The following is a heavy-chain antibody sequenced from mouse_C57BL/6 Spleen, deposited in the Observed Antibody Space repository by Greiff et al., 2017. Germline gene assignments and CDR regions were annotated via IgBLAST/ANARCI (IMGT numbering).Heavy chain of an antibody. CDR1: GYAFSSYW. J-gene: IGHJ3*01. D-gene: IGHD1-1*01. Sequence: VQRVEPGAELVKPGASVKISCKASGYAFSSYWMNWVKQRPGKGLARFGQIYPGVGDTNYNGMSKGKATLPADNASCSAYLLLSSLTSEDSAVYFWTITSVVAQGADWGQGTLVTVAA. V-gene: IGHV1-80*01. CDR2: IYPGVGDT. CDR3: TITSVVAQGAD.